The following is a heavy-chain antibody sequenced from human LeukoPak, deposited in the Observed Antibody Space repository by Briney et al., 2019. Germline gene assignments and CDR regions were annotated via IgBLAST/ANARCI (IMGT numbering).Heavy chain of an antibody. V-gene: IGHV3-15*01. D-gene: IGHD2-2*01. CDR1: GFTFSNAW. Sequence: GGSLRLSCAASGFTFSNAWMSWVRQAPGKGLEWVGRMKRKTEGGTTDYAAPVKGRFTISRDDSKNTLYLQMNSLKTEDTAVYYCTTVTVVPAAMQGYYYYYGMDVWGQGTTVTVSS. CDR3: TTVTVVPAAMQGYYYYYGMDV. J-gene: IGHJ6*02. CDR2: MKRKTEGGTT.